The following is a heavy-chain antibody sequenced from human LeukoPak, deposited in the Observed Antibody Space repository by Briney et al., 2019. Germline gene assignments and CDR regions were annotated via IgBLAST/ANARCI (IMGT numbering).Heavy chain of an antibody. D-gene: IGHD3-16*02. CDR1: GGSISSSSYY. CDR2: IYYSGST. CDR3: ARRPLYDYVWGSYRQPGYFDY. J-gene: IGHJ4*02. Sequence: PSETLSLTCTVSGGSISSSSYYWGWIRQPPGKGLEWIGSIYYSGSTYYNPSLKSRVTISVDTSKNQFSLKLSSVTAADTAVYYCARRPLYDYVWGSYRQPGYFDYWGQGTLVTVSS. V-gene: IGHV4-39*07.